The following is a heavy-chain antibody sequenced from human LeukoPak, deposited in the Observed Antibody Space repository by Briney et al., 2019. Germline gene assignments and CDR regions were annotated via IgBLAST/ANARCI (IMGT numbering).Heavy chain of an antibody. Sequence: ASVTVSCKASGYTFTGYYMHWVRQAPGQGLEWMGWINPNSGGTNYAQKFQGRVTMTRDTSISTAYMELSRLRSDDTAVYYCARGHCWSGPELYFDYWGRGTLVTVSS. CDR2: INPNSGGT. J-gene: IGHJ4*02. CDR1: GYTFTGYY. D-gene: IGHD3-3*02. CDR3: ARGHCWSGPELYFDY. V-gene: IGHV1-2*02.